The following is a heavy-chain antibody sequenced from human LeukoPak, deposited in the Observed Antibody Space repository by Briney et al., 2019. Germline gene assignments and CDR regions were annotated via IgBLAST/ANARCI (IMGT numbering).Heavy chain of an antibody. CDR3: ARTYYYGSGSYYLDY. V-gene: IGHV4-34*01. D-gene: IGHD3-10*01. CDR2: INHSGST. J-gene: IGHJ4*02. CDR1: GESFSGYY. Sequence: PSETLSLTCAVYGESFSGYYWSWIRQPPGKGLEWIGEINHSGSTNYNPSLKSRVTISVDTSKNQFSLKLSSVTAADTAVYYCARTYYYGSGSYYLDYWGQGTLVTVSS.